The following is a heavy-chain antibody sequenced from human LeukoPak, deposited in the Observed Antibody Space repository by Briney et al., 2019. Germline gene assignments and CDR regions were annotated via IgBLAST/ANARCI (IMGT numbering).Heavy chain of an antibody. D-gene: IGHD3-3*01. CDR1: GFTFSSYA. Sequence: PGGSLRLSCAAPGFTFSSYAMSWVRQAPGKGLEWVSAISGSGGSTYYADSVKGRFTISRDNSKNTLYLQMNSLRAEDTAVYYCAKDYVGATIFGVVITLDVWGQGTTVTVSS. V-gene: IGHV3-23*01. J-gene: IGHJ6*02. CDR2: ISGSGGST. CDR3: AKDYVGATIFGVVITLDV.